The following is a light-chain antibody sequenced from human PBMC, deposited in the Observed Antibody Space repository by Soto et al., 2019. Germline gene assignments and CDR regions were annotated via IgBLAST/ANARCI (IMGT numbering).Light chain of an antibody. Sequence: QSALTQPASVSGSPGQSITISCTGSTSDVHNYNYVSWYQQLPGKAPKLLIYEVTNRPSGVSTRFSGSKSGNTASLTISGLQTEDEADYYCSSYSTTTTRVVFGGGTQLTVL. V-gene: IGLV2-14*01. CDR2: EVT. CDR3: SSYSTTTTRVV. CDR1: TSDVHNYNY. J-gene: IGLJ2*01.